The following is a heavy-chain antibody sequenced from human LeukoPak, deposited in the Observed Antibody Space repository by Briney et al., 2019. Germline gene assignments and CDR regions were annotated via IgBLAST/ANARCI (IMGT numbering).Heavy chain of an antibody. V-gene: IGHV1-2*02. CDR2: INPNSGGT. CDR1: GYTFTGYY. J-gene: IGHJ5*02. CDR3: ARGGAPYDILTGYYSSNPSSNWFDP. D-gene: IGHD3-9*01. Sequence: SVKVSCKASGYTFTGYYMHWVRQAPGQGLEWMGWINPNSGGTNYAQKFQGRVTMTRDTSISTAYMELSRLRSDDTAVYYCARGGAPYDILTGYYSSNPSSNWFDPWGQGTLVTVSS.